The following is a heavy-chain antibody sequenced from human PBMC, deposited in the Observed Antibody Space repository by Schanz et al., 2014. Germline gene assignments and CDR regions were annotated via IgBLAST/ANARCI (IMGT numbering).Heavy chain of an antibody. CDR2: ISPSSGGT. CDR3: ARESVSRTRLFDP. J-gene: IGHJ5*02. V-gene: IGHV1-2*06. Sequence: QVQVIQSGPEVKKPGASVKVSCKASGYTFTNHYLHWVRQAPGQGLEWMGRISPSSGGTNYAQNCQARVTMTKDTSINTVYMELSTLTSDDTAVYYCARESVSRTRLFDPWGQGTLVTVSS. CDR1: GYTFTNHY. D-gene: IGHD3-3*01.